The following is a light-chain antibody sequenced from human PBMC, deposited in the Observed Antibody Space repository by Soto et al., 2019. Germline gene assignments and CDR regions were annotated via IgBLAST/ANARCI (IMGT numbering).Light chain of an antibody. Sequence: QSALTQPASVSGSPGQSITISCTGTSSDVGGYNYVSWSQQHPGKAPKLMIYDVSNRPSGVSNRFSGSKSGNTASLTISGLQAEDEADYYCSSYTSSSTLVVFGTGTKLT. V-gene: IGLV2-14*01. CDR3: SSYTSSSTLVV. CDR1: SSDVGGYNY. J-gene: IGLJ1*01. CDR2: DVS.